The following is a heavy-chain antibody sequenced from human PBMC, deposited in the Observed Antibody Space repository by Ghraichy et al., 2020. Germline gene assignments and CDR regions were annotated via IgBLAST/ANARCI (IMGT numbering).Heavy chain of an antibody. CDR2: ISGSDSST. Sequence: GGSLRLSCAASGFTISNYAMSWVRQAPGKGLEWVSTISGSDSSTYYADSVKGRFTISRDNSKNTLYLQMNSLRAEDTAVYHCAQDAYYKSSYYQFSGGLVYWGQGTLVTVSS. D-gene: IGHD3-22*01. CDR3: AQDAYYKSSYYQFSGGLVY. J-gene: IGHJ4*02. CDR1: GFTISNYA. V-gene: IGHV3-23*01.